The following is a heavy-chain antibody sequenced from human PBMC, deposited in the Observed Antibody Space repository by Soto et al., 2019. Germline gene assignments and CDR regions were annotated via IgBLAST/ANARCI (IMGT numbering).Heavy chain of an antibody. Sequence: QVQLVQSGAEVKKPGASVKVSCKASGYTFTSYGISWVRQAPGQGLEWMGWISAYNGNTNYAQKLQGRVTMTTDTSTSTAYMELRSLRSDDTAVYYCARDRSRYCSGGSCYSDLHENWFDPCGQGTLVTVSS. CDR3: ARDRSRYCSGGSCYSDLHENWFDP. CDR1: GYTFTSYG. J-gene: IGHJ5*02. CDR2: ISAYNGNT. D-gene: IGHD2-15*01. V-gene: IGHV1-18*01.